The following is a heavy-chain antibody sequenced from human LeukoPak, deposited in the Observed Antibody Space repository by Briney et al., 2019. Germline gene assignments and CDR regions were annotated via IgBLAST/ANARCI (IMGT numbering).Heavy chain of an antibody. V-gene: IGHV3-30*18. J-gene: IGHJ4*02. CDR3: AKDLYDIVVVPAAISY. CDR2: ISYDGSNK. CDR1: GFTFSSYG. Sequence: PGRSLRLSCAASGFTFSSYGMHWVRQAPGKGQERVAVISYDGSNKYYADSVKGRFTISRDNSKNTLYLQMNSLRAEDTAVYYCAKDLYDIVVVPAAISYWGQGTLVTVSS. D-gene: IGHD2-2*01.